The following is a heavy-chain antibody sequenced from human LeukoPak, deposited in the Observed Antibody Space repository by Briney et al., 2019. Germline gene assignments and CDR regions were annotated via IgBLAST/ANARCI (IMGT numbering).Heavy chain of an antibody. CDR2: ISWNSGSI. CDR1: GFTFDDYA. CDR3: AKDHSSGYNWYFDL. J-gene: IGHJ2*01. V-gene: IGHV3-9*01. D-gene: IGHD3-22*01. Sequence: SLRLSCAASGFTFDDYAMHWVRQAPGKGLEWVSGISWNSGSIGYADSVKGRFTISRDNAKNSLYLQMNSLRAEDTALYYCAKDHSSGYNWYFDLWGRGTLVTVSS.